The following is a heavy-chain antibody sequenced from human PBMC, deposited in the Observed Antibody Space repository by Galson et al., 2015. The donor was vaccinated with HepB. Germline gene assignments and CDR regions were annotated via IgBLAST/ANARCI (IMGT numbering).Heavy chain of an antibody. V-gene: IGHV5-51*03. D-gene: IGHD4-17*01. CDR3: ARLPPTVTTPGWLDY. CDR2: IYPGDSDT. J-gene: IGHJ4*02. CDR1: GFRFTGYW. Sequence: QSGAEVKKPGESLKISCKASGFRFTGYWIAWVRQMPGKGLEWMGIIYPGDSDTSYSPSFQGQVTISADWSISTAYLQWNSLKASATAIYYRARLPPTVTTPGWLDYWGRGTLVTVSS.